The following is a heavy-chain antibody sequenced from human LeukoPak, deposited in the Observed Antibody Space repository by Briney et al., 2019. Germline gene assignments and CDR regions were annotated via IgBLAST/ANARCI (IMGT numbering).Heavy chain of an antibody. CDR1: GFTSTDYW. J-gene: IGHJ4*01. V-gene: IGHV3-7*01. CDR3: ASDGTAAGLYFDL. Sequence: GGSLRLSCEVSGFTSTDYWMNWVRQAPGKGPEWVASIRQDGSEKTYVDSVKGRFTISRDNTKNSLSLQLNGLRAEDTAVYYCASDGTAAGLYFDLWGQGTLVTVSS. CDR2: IRQDGSEK. D-gene: IGHD6-13*01.